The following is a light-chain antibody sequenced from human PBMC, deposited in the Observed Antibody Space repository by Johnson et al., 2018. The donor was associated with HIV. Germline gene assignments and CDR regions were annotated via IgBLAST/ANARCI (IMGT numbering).Light chain of an antibody. V-gene: IGLV1-51*01. J-gene: IGLJ1*01. CDR3: GTWDSSPGAGHI. CDR2: DDN. CDR1: SSNIGNNY. Sequence: QSVLTQPPSVSAAPGQKVTISCSGSSSNIGNNYVSWYQHLPGTAPKLLIYDDNKRPSGIPDRFSGSKSGTSATLAITGLQTGDEADYYCGTWDSSPGAGHIFGTGTKVSVL.